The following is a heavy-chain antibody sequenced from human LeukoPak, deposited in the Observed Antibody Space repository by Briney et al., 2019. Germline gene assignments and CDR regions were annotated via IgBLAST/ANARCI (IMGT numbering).Heavy chain of an antibody. CDR1: GYTFTGCY. CDR2: INPNSGGT. V-gene: IGHV1-2*04. Sequence: ASVKVSCKASGYTFTGCYMHWVRQAPGQGLEWMGWINPNSGGTNYAQKFQGWVTMTRDTSISTAYMELSRLRSDDTAMYYCARESGSGSYYNLWGQGTLVTVPS. D-gene: IGHD3-10*01. J-gene: IGHJ4*02. CDR3: ARESGSGSYYNL.